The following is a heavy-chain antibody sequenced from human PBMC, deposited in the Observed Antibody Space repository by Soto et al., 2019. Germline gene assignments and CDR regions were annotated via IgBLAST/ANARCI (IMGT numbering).Heavy chain of an antibody. CDR1: GFTFSNYY. CDR2: ISSTGRAI. D-gene: IGHD6-19*01. V-gene: IGHV3-11*01. J-gene: IGHJ4*02. Sequence: GGSLRLSCGASGFTFSNYYMSWIRQAPGKGLEWVSYISSTGRAIYYADSVKGRFTVSRDNAQNSLSLKLNSLRVEDTAVYYCARSYSSGWEFDYWGQGTQVTVSS. CDR3: ARSYSSGWEFDY.